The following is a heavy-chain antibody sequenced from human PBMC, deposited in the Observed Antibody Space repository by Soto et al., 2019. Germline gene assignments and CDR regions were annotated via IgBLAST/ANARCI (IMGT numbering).Heavy chain of an antibody. CDR2: IVVGSGNT. Sequence: VKVSCKASGFTFTSSAVQWVRQARGQRLEWIGWIVVGSGNTNYAQKFQERVTITRDMSTSTAYMELSSLRSEDTAVYYCAAGRDYDFWSGYLGNWFDPWGQGTLVTVSS. D-gene: IGHD3-3*01. CDR3: AAGRDYDFWSGYLGNWFDP. V-gene: IGHV1-58*01. J-gene: IGHJ5*02. CDR1: GFTFTSSA.